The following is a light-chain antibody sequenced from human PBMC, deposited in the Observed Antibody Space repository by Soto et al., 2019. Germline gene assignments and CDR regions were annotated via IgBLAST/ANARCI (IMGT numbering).Light chain of an antibody. CDR3: QQYGSSPQPIT. V-gene: IGKV3-20*01. Sequence: EIVLTQSPGTLSLSPGERATLSCRASQSVISRNLAWYQQKPGQAPRLLIYGASSRATGIPDRFSGSGSGTDFTLNISRLEPEDFAVYYCQQYGSSPQPITFGQGTRLEIK. CDR1: QSVISRN. J-gene: IGKJ5*01. CDR2: GAS.